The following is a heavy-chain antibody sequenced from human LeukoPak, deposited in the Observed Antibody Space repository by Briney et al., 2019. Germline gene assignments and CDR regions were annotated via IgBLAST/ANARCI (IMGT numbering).Heavy chain of an antibody. Sequence: SETLSLTCTVSGGSISGYYWSWIRQPAVKGLVWVGYIYYSGSTNCNLSLKSRVTISVDTSKNQFSLKLSSVTAADTAVYYCASSPYRSSPRYYFDYWGQGTLVTVSS. J-gene: IGHJ4*02. D-gene: IGHD1-14*01. CDR1: GGSISGYY. V-gene: IGHV4-59*01. CDR2: IYYSGST. CDR3: ASSPYRSSPRYYFDY.